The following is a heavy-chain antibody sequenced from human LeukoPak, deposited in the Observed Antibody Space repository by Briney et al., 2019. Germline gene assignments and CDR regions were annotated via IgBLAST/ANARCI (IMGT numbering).Heavy chain of an antibody. D-gene: IGHD6-19*01. J-gene: IGHJ4*02. CDR1: GYTFTSYY. Sequence: GASVKVPCKASGYTFTSYYMYWVRQAPGQGLEWMGIINPSGGSTSYAQKFQGRVTMTRDTSTSTVYMELSSLRSEDTAVYYCARRAGTFELDYWGQGALVTVSS. CDR2: INPSGGST. V-gene: IGHV1-46*01. CDR3: ARRAGTFELDY.